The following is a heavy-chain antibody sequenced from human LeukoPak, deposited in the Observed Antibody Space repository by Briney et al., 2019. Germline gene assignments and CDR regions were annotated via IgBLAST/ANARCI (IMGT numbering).Heavy chain of an antibody. CDR2: IGTAGDT. Sequence: GGSLRLSCAASGFTFSSYDMHWVRQATGKGLEWVSAIGTAGDTYYPGSVKGRFTISRDNSKNTLYLQMNSLRAEDTAVYYCVKGGGDSYPRGRVGDYWGQGTLVTVSS. J-gene: IGHJ4*02. CDR3: VKGGGDSYPRGRVGDY. CDR1: GFTFSSYD. V-gene: IGHV3-13*01. D-gene: IGHD2-21*02.